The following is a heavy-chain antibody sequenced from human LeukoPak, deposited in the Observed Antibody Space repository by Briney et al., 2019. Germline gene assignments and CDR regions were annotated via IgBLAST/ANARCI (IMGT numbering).Heavy chain of an antibody. D-gene: IGHD3-3*01. CDR1: GFSFDDYA. J-gene: IGHJ4*02. CDR3: AKDHYWSIDY. CDR2: IYWNSGDI. V-gene: IGHV3-9*01. Sequence: PGRSLRLSCAASGFSFDDYATHWVRHAPGNGMEWVSGIYWNSGDIGYADSVKGRFTISRDIAKNTLYLQMNSLRAEDTGVYYCAKDHYWSIDYWGRGTLVTVSS.